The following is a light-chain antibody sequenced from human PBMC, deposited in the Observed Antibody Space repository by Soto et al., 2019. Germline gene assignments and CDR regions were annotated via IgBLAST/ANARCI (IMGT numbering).Light chain of an antibody. CDR2: GAS. V-gene: IGKV3-15*01. J-gene: IGKJ1*01. CDR1: QSVSSN. CDR3: QQYNNWPRT. Sequence: EIVITQSPATLSVSPGERATLSCRASQSVSSNLAWYQQKPGQAPRLLIYGASTRATGIPARLSGSGSGTESTLTINSXQSEDFVVYYCQQYNNWPRTFGQGTKVDIK.